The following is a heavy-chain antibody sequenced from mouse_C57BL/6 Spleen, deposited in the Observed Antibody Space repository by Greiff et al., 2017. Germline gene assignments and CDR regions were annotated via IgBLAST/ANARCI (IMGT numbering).Heavy chain of an antibody. Sequence: VQLQESGPGLVQPSQSLSITCTVSGFSLTSYGVHWVRQSPGKGLEWLGVIWRGGSTDYNAAFMSRLSITKDNSKSQVFFKMNSLQADDTAIYYCAKNPYDYDGMDYWGQGTSVTVSS. D-gene: IGHD2-4*01. J-gene: IGHJ4*01. V-gene: IGHV2-5*01. CDR3: AKNPYDYDGMDY. CDR1: GFSLTSYG. CDR2: IWRGGST.